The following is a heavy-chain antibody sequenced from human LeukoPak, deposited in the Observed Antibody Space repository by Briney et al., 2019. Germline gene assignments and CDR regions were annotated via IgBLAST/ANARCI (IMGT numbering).Heavy chain of an antibody. CDR2: ISGSGGST. CDR3: ATDGSKVREVIAYYFDY. J-gene: IGHJ4*02. Sequence: PGGSLRLSCSASGFTFSSYAMSWVRQAPGKGLEWVSAISGSGGSTYYADSVKGRFTISRDNSKSTLYLQMNSLRAEDTAVYYCATDGSKVREVIAYYFDYWGQGALVTVSS. CDR1: GFTFSSYA. D-gene: IGHD3-10*01. V-gene: IGHV3-23*01.